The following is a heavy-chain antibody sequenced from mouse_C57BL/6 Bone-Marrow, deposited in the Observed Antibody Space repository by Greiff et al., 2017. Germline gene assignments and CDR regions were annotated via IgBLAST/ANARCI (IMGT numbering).Heavy chain of an antibody. Sequence: VQLQQSGPGLVQPSQSLSITCPVSGFSLTSSGVHWVRQSPGKGLEWLGVIWRGGSTDYNAAFMSRLSITKDNSKSQVFFKMNSLQADDTAIYYCAKYDYDVPYAMDYWGQGTSVTFSS. CDR3: AKYDYDVPYAMDY. J-gene: IGHJ4*01. CDR1: GFSLTSSG. V-gene: IGHV2-5*01. D-gene: IGHD2-4*01. CDR2: IWRGGST.